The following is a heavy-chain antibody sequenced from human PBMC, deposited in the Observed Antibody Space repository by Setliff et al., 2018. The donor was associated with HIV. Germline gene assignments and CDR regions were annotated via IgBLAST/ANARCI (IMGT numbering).Heavy chain of an antibody. V-gene: IGHV4-34*01. CDR3: ARRDLTSVPT. CDR1: GGAFSGYY. J-gene: IGHJ5*02. D-gene: IGHD3-10*01. CDR2: IYHDGNT. Sequence: PSETLSLTCAVYGGAFSGYYWTWIRQPPGKGLEWVGSIYHDGNTYYNPSLESRVTISADTSETHFSLRLTSATAADTGVYFCARRDLTSVPTWGRGTLVTVSS.